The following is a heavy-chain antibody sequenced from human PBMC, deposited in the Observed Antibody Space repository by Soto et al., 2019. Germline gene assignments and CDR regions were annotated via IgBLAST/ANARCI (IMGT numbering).Heavy chain of an antibody. CDR3: ASSGVTTSSYYYYGMDV. CDR2: ISSSGSTI. V-gene: IGHV3-48*03. CDR1: GFTFSSYE. Sequence: RRLSCAASGFTFSSYEMNWVRQAPGKGLEWVSYISSSGSTIYYADSVKGRFTISRDNAKNSLYLQMNSLRAEDTAVYYCASSGVTTSSYYYYGMDVWGHGTTVTVSS. D-gene: IGHD4-17*01. J-gene: IGHJ6*02.